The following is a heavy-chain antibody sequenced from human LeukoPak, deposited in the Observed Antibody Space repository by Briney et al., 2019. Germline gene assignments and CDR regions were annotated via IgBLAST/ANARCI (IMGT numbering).Heavy chain of an antibody. CDR2: VSTSGGST. D-gene: IGHD3-22*01. CDR1: GLTFSRYA. CDR3: AKQAYDSPRTDFDY. V-gene: IGHV3-23*01. J-gene: IGHJ4*02. Sequence: GGSLRLSCAASGLTFSRYAMSWVRQAPGKGLEWVSGVSTSGGSTYYADSVKGRFTISRDNSKNTLHQQMNSLRAEDTAIYYCAKQAYDSPRTDFDYWGQGTLVTVSS.